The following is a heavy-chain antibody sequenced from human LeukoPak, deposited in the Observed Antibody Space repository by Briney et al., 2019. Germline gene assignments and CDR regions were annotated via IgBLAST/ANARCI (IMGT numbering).Heavy chain of an antibody. CDR2: ITEGGGNI. CDR3: ARKGIDGSGYDLDY. D-gene: IGHD5-12*01. J-gene: IGHJ4*02. V-gene: IGHV3-23*01. Sequence: GGSLRLSCAASGFTFSRHVMSWVRQAPGKGLGYVSSITEGGGNIYYADSVKGRFTISRDDSKNTPYLQMNSLRAEDTAVYYCARKGIDGSGYDLDYWGQGTLVTVSS. CDR1: GFTFSRHV.